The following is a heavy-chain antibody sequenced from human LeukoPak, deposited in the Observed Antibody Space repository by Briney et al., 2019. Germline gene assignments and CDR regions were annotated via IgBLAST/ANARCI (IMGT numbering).Heavy chain of an antibody. V-gene: IGHV4-31*03. CDR2: IYYSGST. CDR3: ARNNYAGYDY. CDR1: GGSISSGGYY. J-gene: IGHJ4*02. D-gene: IGHD4-11*01. Sequence: SETLSLTCTGSGGSISSGGYYWSWIRQHPGKGLEWIGYIYYSGSTYYNPSLKSRVTISVDTSKNQFSLKLSSVTAADTAVYYCARNNYAGYDYWGQGTLVTVSS.